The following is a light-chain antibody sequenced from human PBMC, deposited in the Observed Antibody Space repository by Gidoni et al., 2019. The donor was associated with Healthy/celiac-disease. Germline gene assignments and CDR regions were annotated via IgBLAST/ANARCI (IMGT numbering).Light chain of an antibody. CDR2: KAS. CDR1: QSISSW. V-gene: IGKV1-5*03. Sequence: IQMPQSPSTLSSSVGARVTITCRASQSISSWLAWYQQKPGKAPKLLIYKASSLESGVPSRFSGSGSGTEFTLTISSLQPDDFATYYCQQYNSYPWTFGQGTKVEIK. J-gene: IGKJ1*01. CDR3: QQYNSYPWT.